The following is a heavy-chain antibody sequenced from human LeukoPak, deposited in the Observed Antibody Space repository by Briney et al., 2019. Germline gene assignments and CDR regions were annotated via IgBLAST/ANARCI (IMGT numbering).Heavy chain of an antibody. V-gene: IGHV3-33*07. CDR1: GYIFSHYG. CDR3: ARDSTNSNYYMDV. CDR2: IWADGNKK. Sequence: GGSLRLSCTSSGYIFSHYGMYWVRQAPGKGLEWVAVIWADGNKKYTADSVKGRFAISRDNSRNILYLQMSSLRAEDTAIYYCARDSTNSNYYMDVWGKGISVTVSS. D-gene: IGHD2-8*01. J-gene: IGHJ6*03.